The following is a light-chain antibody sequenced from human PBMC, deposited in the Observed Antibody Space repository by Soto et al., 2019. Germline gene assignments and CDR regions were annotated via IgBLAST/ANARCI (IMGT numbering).Light chain of an antibody. V-gene: IGLV1-51*01. CDR2: DND. Sequence: QSVFMQPPSVSAAPGQKVTISCSGSRSNIGRNYVSWYQQLPGTAPKLLIYDNDKRPSGIPDRFSGSKSGASASLDITGLQTGDEADYFCATWDTSLSMVFGGGTKVTVL. J-gene: IGLJ2*01. CDR1: RSNIGRNY. CDR3: ATWDTSLSMV.